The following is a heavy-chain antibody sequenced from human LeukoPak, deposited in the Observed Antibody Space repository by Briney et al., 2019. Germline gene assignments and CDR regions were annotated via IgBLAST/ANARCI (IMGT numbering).Heavy chain of an antibody. Sequence: SETLSLTCTVSGGSISSGSYYWSWIRQPAGTGLEWIGRIYTSGSTNYNPSLKSQVTISVDTSKNQFSLKLSSVPAADTAVYYCASSPVAGTLGFDYWGQGTLVTVSS. J-gene: IGHJ4*02. CDR3: ASSPVAGTLGFDY. CDR1: GGSISSGSYY. D-gene: IGHD6-19*01. V-gene: IGHV4-61*02. CDR2: IYTSGST.